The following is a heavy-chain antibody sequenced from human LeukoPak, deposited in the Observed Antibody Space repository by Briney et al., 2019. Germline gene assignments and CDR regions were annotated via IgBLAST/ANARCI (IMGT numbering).Heavy chain of an antibody. J-gene: IGHJ4*02. CDR3: AKDLSWGYFDY. V-gene: IGHV4-59*01. CDR1: GGSISSYY. D-gene: IGHD1-26*01. CDR2: IYYSGYT. Sequence: PSETLSLTCTVSGGSISSYYWSWIRQPPGKGLEWIGCIYYSGYTNYKSSLKSRVTISVDTSKNQFSLKLSSVTAEDTAVYYCAKDLSWGYFDYWGQGTLVTVSS.